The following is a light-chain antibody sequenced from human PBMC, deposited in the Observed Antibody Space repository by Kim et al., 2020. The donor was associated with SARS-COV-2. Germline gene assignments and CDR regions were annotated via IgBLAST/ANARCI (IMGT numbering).Light chain of an antibody. J-gene: IGLJ1*01. CDR3: CSYARGSAYV. CDR2: DVS. Sequence: GQSLTIPCTGTSNAVGDYDYVSWYQQYPGQAPKLIIFDVSNRPSGVSGRFSGSKSGNTASLTISGLQDEDEADYYCCSYARGSAYVFGTGTKVTVL. CDR1: SNAVGDYDY. V-gene: IGLV2-14*03.